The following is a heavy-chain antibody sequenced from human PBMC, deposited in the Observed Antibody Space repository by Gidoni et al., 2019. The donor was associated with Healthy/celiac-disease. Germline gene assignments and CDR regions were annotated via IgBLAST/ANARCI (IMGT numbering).Heavy chain of an antibody. D-gene: IGHD6-13*01. J-gene: IGHJ5*02. CDR1: GYTFTGYY. CDR3: ASGRYSSSWYWFDP. Sequence: QVHLVQSGAEVKKPGASVQVSCKASGYTFTGYYMHWVRQAPGQGLAWMGWINPNSGGTNYAQKFQGRVTMTRDTSISTAYMERSRLRSDDTAVYYCASGRYSSSWYWFDPWGQGTLVTVSS. V-gene: IGHV1-2*02. CDR2: INPNSGGT.